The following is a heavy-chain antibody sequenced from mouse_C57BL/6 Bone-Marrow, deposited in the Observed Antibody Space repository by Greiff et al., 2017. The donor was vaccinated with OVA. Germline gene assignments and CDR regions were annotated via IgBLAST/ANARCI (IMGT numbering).Heavy chain of an antibody. J-gene: IGHJ1*03. V-gene: IGHV10-1*01. D-gene: IGHD2-3*01. CDR1: GFSFNTYA. CDR2: IRSKSNNYAT. CDR3: VRPFPYDGSYWYFDV. Sequence: EVQLQQSGGGLVQPKGSLKLSCAASGFSFNTYAMNWVRQAPGKGLEWVARIRSKSNNYATYYADSVKDRFTISRDDSESMLYLQMNNLKTEDTAMYYCVRPFPYDGSYWYFDVWGTGTTVTVSS.